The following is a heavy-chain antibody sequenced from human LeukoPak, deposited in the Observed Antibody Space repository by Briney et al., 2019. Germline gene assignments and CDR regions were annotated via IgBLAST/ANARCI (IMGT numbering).Heavy chain of an antibody. CDR3: ATSSSGYYYVGY. D-gene: IGHD3-22*01. CDR2: ICYSGST. Sequence: PSQTLSLTCTLSGRSISSGGYYWSWIRQHPGKGLEWIGYICYSGSTYSHPSLKRRVTITVDTSKNQFSLKLSSVTAADTAVYYYATSSSGYYYVGYWGQGTLVTVSS. J-gene: IGHJ4*02. V-gene: IGHV4-31*03. CDR1: GRSISSGGYY.